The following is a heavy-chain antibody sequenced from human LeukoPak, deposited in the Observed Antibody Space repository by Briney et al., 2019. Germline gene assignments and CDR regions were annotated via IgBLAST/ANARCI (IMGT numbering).Heavy chain of an antibody. D-gene: IGHD3-22*01. J-gene: IGHJ4*02. Sequence: PGRSLRLSCAASGFTFSTYGMNWVRQAPGKGLEWVAIIWYDGNNKYYADSVKGRFTISRDNSKNTLYLQMNSLRADDTAVYYCARSGDYYDSSGYWLGTTDYWGQGTLVTVSS. CDR1: GFTFSTYG. V-gene: IGHV3-33*01. CDR3: ARSGDYYDSSGYWLGTTDY. CDR2: IWYDGNNK.